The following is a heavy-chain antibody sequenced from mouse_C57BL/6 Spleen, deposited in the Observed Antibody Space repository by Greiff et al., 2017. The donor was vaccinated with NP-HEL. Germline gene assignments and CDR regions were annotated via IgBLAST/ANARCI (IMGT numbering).Heavy chain of an antibody. CDR1: GFTFSSYG. V-gene: IGHV5-6*01. CDR2: ISSGGSYP. CDR3: ARHSIYYDYDEGFAY. D-gene: IGHD2-4*01. Sequence: EVQVVESGGDLVKPGGSLKLSCAASGFTFSSYGMSWVRQTPDKRLEWVATISSGGSYPYYPDSVKGRFPISRDNAKNTLYLQMSSLKSEDTAMYYCARHSIYYDYDEGFAYWGQGTLVTVSA. J-gene: IGHJ3*01.